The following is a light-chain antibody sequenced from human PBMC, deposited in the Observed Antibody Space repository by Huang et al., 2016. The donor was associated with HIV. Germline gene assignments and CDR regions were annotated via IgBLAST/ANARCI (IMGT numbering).Light chain of an antibody. CDR3: QQYDNLPRFT. CDR2: DAS. Sequence: DIQMTQSPSSLSASVGERVTITCQASQDISNYLNWYQQKQGKAPKLLIYDASNLETGVSSRFSGSGSVTDFTFTISSLQPEDIATYYCQQYDNLPRFTFGPGTKVDIK. J-gene: IGKJ3*01. CDR1: QDISNY. V-gene: IGKV1-33*01.